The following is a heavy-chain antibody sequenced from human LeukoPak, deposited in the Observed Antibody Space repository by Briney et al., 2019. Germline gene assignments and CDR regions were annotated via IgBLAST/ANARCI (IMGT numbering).Heavy chain of an antibody. V-gene: IGHV1-46*01. CDR2: INPSGGST. D-gene: IGHD3-9*01. Sequence: ASVKVSCKASGYTFASYYVHWVRQAPGQGLEWMGIINPSGGSTTYAQKFQGRVTMTRDTSTSTVYMELSSLRSEDTAVYYCARVRYYDILTGYYYYYYYMDVWGKGTTVTVSS. CDR3: ARVRYYDILTGYYYYYYYMDV. CDR1: GYTFASYY. J-gene: IGHJ6*03.